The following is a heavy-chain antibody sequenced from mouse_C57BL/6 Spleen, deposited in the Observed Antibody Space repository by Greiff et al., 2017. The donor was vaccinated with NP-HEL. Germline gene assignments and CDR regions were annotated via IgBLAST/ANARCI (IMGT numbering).Heavy chain of an antibody. D-gene: IGHD1-1*01. Sequence: EVKLVESGEGLVKPGGSLKLSCAASGFTFSSYAMSWVRQTPEKRLEWVAYISSGGDYIYYADIVKGRFTISRDNARNTLYLQMSSLKSEDTAMYYCTRVKPTVVVHYYAMDYWGQGTSVTVSS. J-gene: IGHJ4*01. CDR1: GFTFSSYA. V-gene: IGHV5-9-1*02. CDR2: ISSGGDYI. CDR3: TRVKPTVVVHYYAMDY.